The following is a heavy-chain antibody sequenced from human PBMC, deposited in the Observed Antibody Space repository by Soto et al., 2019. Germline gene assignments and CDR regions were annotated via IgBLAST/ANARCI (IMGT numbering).Heavy chain of an antibody. CDR1: GLTLSGYA. J-gene: IGHJ6*03. CDR2: ISSNGVGT. Sequence: EVQLAESGGGLAQPGGSLRLSCAASGLTLSGYAMDWVRQAPGKGLEYVSGISSNGVGTYYANSVQGRFTISRDNSKNTVYLQMGSLRPEDMAVYYGARRARPDFYYMDGWGKGTTVTVSS. CDR3: ARRARPDFYYMDG. V-gene: IGHV3-64*01. D-gene: IGHD6-6*01.